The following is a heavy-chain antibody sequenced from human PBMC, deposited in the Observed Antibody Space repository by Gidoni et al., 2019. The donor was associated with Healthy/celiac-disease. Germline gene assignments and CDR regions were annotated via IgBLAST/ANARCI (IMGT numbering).Heavy chain of an antibody. V-gene: IGHV4-59*01. Sequence: QVQLQESGPGLVKPSATLSLTCTVPGGSISSYYWSWIRQPPGKGLEWIGYIYYSGSTNYNPSLKSRVTISVDTSKNQFSLKLSSVTAADTAVYYCALSSYWNYAQNNYYYYGMDVWGQGTTVTVSS. J-gene: IGHJ6*02. CDR1: GGSISSYY. CDR2: IYYSGST. CDR3: ALSSYWNYAQNNYYYYGMDV. D-gene: IGHD1-7*01.